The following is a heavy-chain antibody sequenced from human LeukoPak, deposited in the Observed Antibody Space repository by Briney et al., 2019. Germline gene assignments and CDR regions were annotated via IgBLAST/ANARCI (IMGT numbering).Heavy chain of an antibody. D-gene: IGHD2-2*01. J-gene: IGHJ4*02. CDR3: ARGLGSSTSNQYYFDY. CDR2: INHSGST. Sequence: SETLSLTCAVYGGSFSGYYWSWIRQPPGKGLEWIGEINHSGSTNYNPSLKSRVTISVDTSKNQFSLKLSSVTAADTAVYYCARGLGSSTSNQYYFDYWGQGTLVTGSS. V-gene: IGHV4-34*01. CDR1: GGSFSGYY.